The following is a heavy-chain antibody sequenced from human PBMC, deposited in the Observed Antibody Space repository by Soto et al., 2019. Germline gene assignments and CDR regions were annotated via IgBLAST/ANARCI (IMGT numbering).Heavy chain of an antibody. D-gene: IGHD6-19*01. Sequence: PGGSLRLSCSASGFTFNSYGRHWVRQATGKGLEFVSAISSYGADTYYADSLTGRFAISRDNSKNTLYLQMSSLRAEDTALYYCVKEGYMRSDWYGQFDYWGQGALVTVSS. J-gene: IGHJ4*02. V-gene: IGHV3-64D*06. CDR1: GFTFNSYG. CDR3: VKEGYMRSDWYGQFDY. CDR2: ISSYGADT.